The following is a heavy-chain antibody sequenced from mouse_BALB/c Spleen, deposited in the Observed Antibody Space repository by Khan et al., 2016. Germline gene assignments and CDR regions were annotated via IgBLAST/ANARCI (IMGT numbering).Heavy chain of an antibody. D-gene: IGHD4-1*01. J-gene: IGHJ2*01. CDR1: GYTFTTAG. CDR3: ARTGTDGVDY. V-gene: IGHV9-4*02. Sequence: QIQLVQSGPELKKPGETVRISCKASGYTFTTAGMQWVQKMPGKGLKWIGWINTHSGVPKYAEDLKGRFAFSLETAASTAYLQISNLKNEDTATYFCARTGTDGVDYWGQGTTLTVSS. CDR2: INTHSGVP.